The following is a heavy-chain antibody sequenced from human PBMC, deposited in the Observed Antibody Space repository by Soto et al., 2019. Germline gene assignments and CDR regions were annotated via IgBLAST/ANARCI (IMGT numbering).Heavy chain of an antibody. V-gene: IGHV3-30-3*01. J-gene: IGHJ4*02. CDR2: ISYDGSNK. CDR3: AREYYDILTGPQDY. D-gene: IGHD3-9*01. CDR1: GFTFSSYA. Sequence: VWSLRVSCAASGFTFSSYAMHWVRQAPGKGLEWVAVISYDGSNKYYADSVKGRFTISTDNSKNTLYLQMNSLRAEDTAMYYCAREYYDILTGPQDYWGQGTVDGVSS.